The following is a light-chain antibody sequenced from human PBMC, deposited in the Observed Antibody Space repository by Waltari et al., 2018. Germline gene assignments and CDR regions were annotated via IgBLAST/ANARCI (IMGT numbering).Light chain of an antibody. CDR3: QMYVRLPAT. V-gene: IGKV3-20*01. Sequence: EIVLTQSPGTLSLSQGERVTLSCRASQSVGRSLARYQQKPGQAPRLLIYDAFTRATGIADRFSGSGSGTDFSLTISRLDPEDFAVYYCQMYVRLPATFGQGTKVEIK. CDR2: DAF. CDR1: QSVGRS. J-gene: IGKJ1*01.